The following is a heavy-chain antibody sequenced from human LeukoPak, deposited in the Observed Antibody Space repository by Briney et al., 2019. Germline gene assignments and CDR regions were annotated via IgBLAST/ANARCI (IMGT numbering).Heavy chain of an antibody. CDR2: TNDDGSST. CDR1: GFTFSSSW. Sequence: GGSLRLSCAASGFTFSSSWMHWVRQAPGKGLVWVSRTNDDGSSTNYADSVKGRFTISRDNAKNTLYLQMNSLRAEDTAVYYCARALGSSSDYWGQGTLVTVSS. J-gene: IGHJ4*02. CDR3: ARALGSSSDY. D-gene: IGHD1-26*01. V-gene: IGHV3-74*01.